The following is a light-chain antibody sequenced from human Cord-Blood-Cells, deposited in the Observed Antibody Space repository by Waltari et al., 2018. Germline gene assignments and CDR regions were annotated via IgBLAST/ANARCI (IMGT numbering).Light chain of an antibody. CDR3: AAWDDSLNGPV. CDR1: SSNIGNNA. J-gene: IGLJ3*02. CDR2: YDA. Sequence: QSVLTQPPSVSEAPRQRVTISCSGSSSNIGNNAVNWYQQLPGKAPKLLIYYDALRPSGVSDLFSGSKSGTSASLAISGLQSEDEADYYCAAWDDSLNGPVFGGGTKLTVL. V-gene: IGLV1-36*01.